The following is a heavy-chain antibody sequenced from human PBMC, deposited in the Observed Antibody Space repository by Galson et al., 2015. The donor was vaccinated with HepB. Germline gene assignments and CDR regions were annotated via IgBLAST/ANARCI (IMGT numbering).Heavy chain of an antibody. CDR1: GFTFSSYS. CDR3: ARGRYCSSTSCYSGDYYYYGMDV. Sequence: SLRLSCAASGFTFSSYSMNWVRQAPGEGLEWVSSISSSSSYIYYADSVKGRFTISRDNAKNSLYLQMNSLRAEDTAVYYCARGRYCSSTSCYSGDYYYYGMDVWGQGTTVTVSS. J-gene: IGHJ6*02. V-gene: IGHV3-21*01. CDR2: ISSSSSYI. D-gene: IGHD2-2*01.